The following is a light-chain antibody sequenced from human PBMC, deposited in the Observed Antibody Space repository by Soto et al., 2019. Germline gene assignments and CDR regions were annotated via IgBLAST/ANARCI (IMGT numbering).Light chain of an antibody. CDR2: DVS. Sequence: QSALTQPASVSGSPGQSITISCTGTSSDVGGYDYVSWYQHHPGKAPNLMIYDVSNRPSGLSNRFAGSKSGNTASLTISGLQAEDDAYYHCSSYTTSSTVLFGGGTKLTVL. V-gene: IGLV2-14*03. CDR3: SSYTTSSTVL. J-gene: IGLJ2*01. CDR1: SSDVGGYDY.